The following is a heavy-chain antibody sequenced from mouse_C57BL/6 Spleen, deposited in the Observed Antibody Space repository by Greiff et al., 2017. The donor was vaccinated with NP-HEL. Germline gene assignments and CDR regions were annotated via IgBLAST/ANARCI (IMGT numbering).Heavy chain of an antibody. J-gene: IGHJ3*01. CDR1: GYTFTDYY. Sequence: EVQLQQSGPELVKPGASVKISCKASGYTFTDYYMNWVKQSHGKSLEWIGDINPNNGGTSYNQKFKGKATLTVDKSSSTAYMELRSLTSEDSAVYCCARGSSWFAYWGQGTLVTVSA. V-gene: IGHV1-26*01. CDR2: INPNNGGT. CDR3: ARGSSWFAY.